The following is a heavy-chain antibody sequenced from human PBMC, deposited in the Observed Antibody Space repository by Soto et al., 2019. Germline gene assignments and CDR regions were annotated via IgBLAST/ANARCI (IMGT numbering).Heavy chain of an antibody. CDR3: AASVLGYCSSTSCPAPPYDY. CDR1: GGSISSYY. V-gene: IGHV4-59*08. CDR2: IYYSGST. J-gene: IGHJ4*02. D-gene: IGHD2-2*01. Sequence: SETLSLTCTASGGSISSYYWSWIRQPPGKGLEWIGYIYYSGSTNYNPSLKSRVTISVDTSKNQFSLKLSSVTAADTAVYYCAASVLGYCSSTSCPAPPYDYWGQGTLVTVSS.